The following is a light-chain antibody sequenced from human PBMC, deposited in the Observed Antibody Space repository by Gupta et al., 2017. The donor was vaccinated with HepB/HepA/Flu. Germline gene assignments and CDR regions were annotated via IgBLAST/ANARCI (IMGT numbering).Light chain of an antibody. Sequence: AFRLTQYPSSISASTGDTVTITCRASQDISYFLAWYQQKPGKAPNLLIYSTSTLQNGVPSRFSGGGSGTDFTLTITSLQSEDFATYYCQQDSKYPFTFGGGTKVEIK. CDR1: QDISYF. J-gene: IGKJ4*01. V-gene: IGKV1-8*01. CDR2: STS. CDR3: QQDSKYPFT.